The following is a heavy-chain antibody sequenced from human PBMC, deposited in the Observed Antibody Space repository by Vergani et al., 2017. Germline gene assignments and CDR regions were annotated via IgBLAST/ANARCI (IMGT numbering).Heavy chain of an antibody. CDR1: GGSISSSSYY. V-gene: IGHV4-39*01. Sequence: QVQLQESGPGLVKPSETLSLTCTVSGGSISSSSYYWGWIRQPPGKGLEWIGSIYYSGSTYYNPSLKSRVTISVDTSKNQFSLKLSSVTAADTAVYYCARHNWNYRRGYGMDVWGQGTTVTVSS. CDR3: ARHNWNYRRGYGMDV. J-gene: IGHJ6*02. CDR2: IYYSGST. D-gene: IGHD1-7*01.